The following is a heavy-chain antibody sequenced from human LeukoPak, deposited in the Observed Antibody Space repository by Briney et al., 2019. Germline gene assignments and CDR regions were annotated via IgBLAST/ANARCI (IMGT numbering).Heavy chain of an antibody. J-gene: IGHJ3*01. CDR2: ISYDGSNK. CDR1: GFSFSDFV. V-gene: IGHV3-30*03. D-gene: IGHD2-2*01. CDR3: APGGDYCSSSSCPS. Sequence: GGSLRLSCAASGFSFSDFVMHWVRQAPGKGLEWVAVISYDGSNKYYADSVKGRFTISRDNSKNTLYLQMNSLRAEDTAVYYCAPGGDYCSSSSCPSWGQGTIVTVSS.